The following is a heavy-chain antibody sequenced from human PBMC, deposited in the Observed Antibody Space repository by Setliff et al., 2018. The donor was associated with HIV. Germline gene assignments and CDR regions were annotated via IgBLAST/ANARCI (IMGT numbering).Heavy chain of an antibody. CDR1: GFTFNNYA. J-gene: IGHJ3*01. CDR2: ISYDGTYK. CDR3: AKDRVVGATLDPLDL. Sequence: GGSLRLSCAASGFTFNNYAIHWVRQAPGKGLEWVALISYDGTYKYYAESVKGRFTISRDNSRNTLYLQMSSLRTEDTAVYYCAKDRVVGATLDPLDLWGQGTMVTV. V-gene: IGHV3-30*04. D-gene: IGHD1-26*01.